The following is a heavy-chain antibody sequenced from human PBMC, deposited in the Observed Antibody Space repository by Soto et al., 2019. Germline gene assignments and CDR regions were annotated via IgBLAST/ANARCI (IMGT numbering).Heavy chain of an antibody. V-gene: IGHV3-33*01. J-gene: IGHJ4*02. CDR3: ASDGSGGTACRGFLDY. D-gene: IGHD2-15*01. Sequence: QVLLVESGGGVAQPGRSLRLSCAASKSIFTGYGMHWVRQTPGKGLEWVAVIRFDGTDEHYADSVKGRFTISRDNSKNMLYLQMNSLRVEDTALYYCASDGSGGTACRGFLDYWGQGTLVTVSS. CDR2: IRFDGTDE. CDR1: KSIFTGYG.